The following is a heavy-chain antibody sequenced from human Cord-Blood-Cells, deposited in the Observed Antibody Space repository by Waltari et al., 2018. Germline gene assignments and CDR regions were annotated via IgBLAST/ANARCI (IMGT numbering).Heavy chain of an antibody. V-gene: IGHV4-34*01. CDR1: GGSFSGYY. CDR3: ARCDSSGYKEAFDI. J-gene: IGHJ3*02. D-gene: IGHD3-22*01. Sequence: QVQLQQWGAGLLKPSETLSLTCAVYGGSFSGYYWSWIRQPPGKVLEWIGEINQSGSTNYNPSLKRRVTISVDTSKNQFSLKRSSVTAADTAVYYCARCDSSGYKEAFDIWGQGTMVTVSS. CDR2: INQSGST.